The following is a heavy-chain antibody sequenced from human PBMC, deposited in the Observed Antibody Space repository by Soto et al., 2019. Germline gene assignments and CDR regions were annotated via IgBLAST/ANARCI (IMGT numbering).Heavy chain of an antibody. D-gene: IGHD6-13*01. CDR2: INPDTGGT. Sequence: QVRLVQSGAEVKKSGASVKVSCKASGYTFNAYYIHWMRQAPGQGLEWMGWINPDTGGTDYAQKLQGWVSLTRGTSLTTTYMELASRKIYDSAVDYVACVIGRDCCSWYRGGYDSWGQGILVTVS. J-gene: IGHJ5*01. CDR1: GYTFNAYY. CDR3: ACVIGRDCCSWYRGGYDS. V-gene: IGHV1-2*04.